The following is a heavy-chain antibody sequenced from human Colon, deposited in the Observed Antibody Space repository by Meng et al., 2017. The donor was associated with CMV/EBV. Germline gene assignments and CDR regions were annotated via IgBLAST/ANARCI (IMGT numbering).Heavy chain of an antibody. V-gene: IGHV1-2*02. J-gene: IGHJ5*02. D-gene: IGHD3-3*01. Sequence: SGYTFTGYYRHWVRQAPGQGLEWMGWINPNSGGTNYAQKFQGRVTMTRDTSISTAYMELSRLRSDDTAVYYCARGLSITISGKLFDPWGQGTLVTVSS. CDR1: GYTFTGYY. CDR2: INPNSGGT. CDR3: ARGLSITISGKLFDP.